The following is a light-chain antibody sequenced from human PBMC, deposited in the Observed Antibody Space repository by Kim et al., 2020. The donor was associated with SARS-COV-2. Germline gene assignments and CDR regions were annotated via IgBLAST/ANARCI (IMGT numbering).Light chain of an antibody. J-gene: IGLJ2*01. Sequence: GQSITISCTGTTSGVGGYNYVSWYQQHPGKAPKLMIYDVNERPSGVSNRFSGSKSGNTASLTISGLQAEDEADYYCSSYTSSSTLIFGGGTKLTVL. CDR1: TSGVGGYNY. V-gene: IGLV2-14*03. CDR3: SSYTSSSTLI. CDR2: DVN.